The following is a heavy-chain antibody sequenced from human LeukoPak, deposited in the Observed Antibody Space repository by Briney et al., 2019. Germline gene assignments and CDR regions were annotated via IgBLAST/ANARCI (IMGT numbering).Heavy chain of an antibody. CDR2: IYHSGST. CDR3: ARDSGSGLLDY. D-gene: IGHD3-22*01. Sequence: SETLSLTCTVSGYSISSGYCWGWIRQPPGKGLEWIGSIYHSGSTYYNPSLKSRVTISVDTSKNQFSLKLSSVTAADTAVYYCARDSGSGLLDYWGQGTLVAVSS. V-gene: IGHV4-38-2*02. J-gene: IGHJ4*02. CDR1: GYSISSGYC.